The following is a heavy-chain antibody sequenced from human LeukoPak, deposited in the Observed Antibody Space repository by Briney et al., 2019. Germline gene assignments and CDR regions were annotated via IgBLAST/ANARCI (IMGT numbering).Heavy chain of an antibody. CDR1: GLSFSNYA. J-gene: IGHJ3*02. V-gene: IGHV3-23*01. CDR2: ISSSGGST. Sequence: GGSLRLSCAASGLSFSNYAMSWVRQAPGKGLEWVSAISSSGGSTYYADSVKGRFTISRDNSKNTLYLQMNSLRAEDTAVYYCAKDYYYDPVDAFDIWGQGTMVTVSS. CDR3: AKDYYYDPVDAFDI. D-gene: IGHD3-22*01.